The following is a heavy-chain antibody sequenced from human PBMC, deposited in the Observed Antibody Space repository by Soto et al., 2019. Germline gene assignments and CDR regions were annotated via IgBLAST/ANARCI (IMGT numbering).Heavy chain of an antibody. Sequence: QVQLRESGPGLMKPSGTLSLTCAVSGGSISTNWWSWVRQPPGKGLEWIGEIYHSGSTNYNPSLKNRVAMSVDKSQNHLSLNLNSVTAADTAVYYCARHIAVSGTRGFDFWGQGTLVTGSS. CDR2: IYHSGST. V-gene: IGHV4-4*02. CDR3: ARHIAVSGTRGFDF. CDR1: GGSISTNW. D-gene: IGHD6-19*01. J-gene: IGHJ4*02.